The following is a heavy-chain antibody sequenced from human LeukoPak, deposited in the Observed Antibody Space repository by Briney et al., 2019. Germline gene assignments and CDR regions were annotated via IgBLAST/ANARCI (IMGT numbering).Heavy chain of an antibody. CDR2: ISGSGGST. Sequence: GGSLRLSCAASGFTFSSYAMSWVRQAPGKGLEWVSAISGSGGSTYYADSVKGRFTISRDNSKNTLYLQMNSLRAEDTAVYYCAKDYYDSGGNYNGMDVWGQGTTVTVSS. J-gene: IGHJ6*02. V-gene: IGHV3-23*01. CDR3: AKDYYDSGGNYNGMDV. D-gene: IGHD3-22*01. CDR1: GFTFSSYA.